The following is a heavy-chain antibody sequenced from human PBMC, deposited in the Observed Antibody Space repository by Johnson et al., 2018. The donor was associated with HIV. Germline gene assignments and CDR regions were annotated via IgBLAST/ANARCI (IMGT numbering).Heavy chain of an antibody. CDR2: IEQDGSEK. V-gene: IGHV3-7*05. J-gene: IGHJ3*02. CDR3: ARDLGYYYGSGSYYRDAFDI. Sequence: MQLVESGGGLVQPGGSPRLSCAASGFTFSSYWMNWVRQAPGKGLEWVANIEQDGSEKYYVDSVKGRFTISRDNAKNSLYLQMNSLRAEDPAVYYCARDLGYYYGSGSYYRDAFDIWGQGTMVTVSS. D-gene: IGHD3-10*01. CDR1: GFTFSSYW.